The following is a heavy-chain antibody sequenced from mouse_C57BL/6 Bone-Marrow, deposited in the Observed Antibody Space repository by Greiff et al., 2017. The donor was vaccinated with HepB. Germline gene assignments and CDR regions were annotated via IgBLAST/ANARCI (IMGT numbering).Heavy chain of an antibody. CDR1: GYSITSGYY. D-gene: IGHD1-1*01. Sequence: DVQLQESGPGLVKPSQSLSLTCSVTGYSITSGYYWNWIRQFPGNKLEWMGYISYDGRNNYNPSLKNRISITRDTSKNQFFLKLNSVTTEYTATYYCARAIITTVVATPDYWGQGTTLTVSS. CDR3: ARAIITTVVATPDY. J-gene: IGHJ2*01. V-gene: IGHV3-6*01. CDR2: ISYDGRN.